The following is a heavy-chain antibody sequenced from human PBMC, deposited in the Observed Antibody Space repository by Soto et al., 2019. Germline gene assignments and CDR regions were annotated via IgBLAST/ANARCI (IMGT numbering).Heavy chain of an antibody. J-gene: IGHJ5*02. CDR1: GGSVRSDSYY. Sequence: QAQLQESGPGVVKPSETLSLTCTVSGGSVRSDSYYWSWIRQPPGKRLEWIGNVYHSGSTNYSPTLKSRVTNSVETSKNQFSLKVNSANAADTAVYYCARVSFYYYSSGYGVGWFDPWGRGTPVTVSS. D-gene: IGHD3-22*01. V-gene: IGHV4-61*01. CDR3: ARVSFYYYSSGYGVGWFDP. CDR2: VYHSGST.